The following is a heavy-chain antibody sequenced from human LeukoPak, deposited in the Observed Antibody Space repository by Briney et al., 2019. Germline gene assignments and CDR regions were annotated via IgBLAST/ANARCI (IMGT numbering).Heavy chain of an antibody. Sequence: GASVKVSCKASGYSFSTYDINWVRQAPGQGLEWMGWMRPKKSDTGYARKFQDRVTLTRNISTDTAYMELNSLTPEDTAVYFCAGGPPEDTSSGYWGQGTLVTVSS. J-gene: IGHJ4*02. CDR3: AGGPPEDTSSGY. V-gene: IGHV1-8*01. CDR1: GYSFSTYD. D-gene: IGHD3-22*01. CDR2: MRPKKSDT.